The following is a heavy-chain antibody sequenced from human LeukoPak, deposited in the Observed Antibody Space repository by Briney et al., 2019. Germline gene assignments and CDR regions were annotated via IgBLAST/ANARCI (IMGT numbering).Heavy chain of an antibody. CDR3: ARGATRVGSKRLDY. Sequence: GGSLGLSCAASGFTFSTYWVTWVRQAPGKGLEWVANIKQDGSERNYVDSVKGRFLISRDNAKNSLYLQMNSLRAEDTAVYYCARGATRVGSKRLDYWGQGTLVTVSS. CDR2: IKQDGSER. CDR1: GFTFSTYW. J-gene: IGHJ4*02. V-gene: IGHV3-7*01. D-gene: IGHD2-15*01.